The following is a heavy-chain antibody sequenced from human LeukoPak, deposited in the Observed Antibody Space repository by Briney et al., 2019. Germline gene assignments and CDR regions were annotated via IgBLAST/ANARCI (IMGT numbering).Heavy chain of an antibody. J-gene: IGHJ3*02. CDR2: ISDRGKT. CDR1: GITFSSYD. D-gene: IGHD3-3*01. V-gene: IGHV3-23*01. Sequence: PGGSLGLSCEASGITFSSYDMSWVRQAPGKGLEWISAISDRGKTDYENSVKGRFTISRDNSKNTLYLQLSSLRAEDTAMYYCAKLPTIFGVADSFDIWGQGTFVTVSS. CDR3: AKLPTIFGVADSFDI.